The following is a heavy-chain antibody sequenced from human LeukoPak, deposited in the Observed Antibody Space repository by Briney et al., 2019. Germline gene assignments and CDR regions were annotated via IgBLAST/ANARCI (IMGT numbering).Heavy chain of an antibody. Sequence: PSETLSLTCTVSGGSLRSSGHWWVWIRQPPGKGLEWIGSIHYSGKVYYNPSLKSRVTTSVDTSADQFSLRLSSATAADTAIYYCARQSGDQSSAWYFDAWGQGTLVTVSS. CDR1: GGSLRSSGHW. D-gene: IGHD6-19*01. CDR2: IHYSGKV. V-gene: IGHV4-39*01. J-gene: IGHJ4*02. CDR3: ARQSGDQSSAWYFDA.